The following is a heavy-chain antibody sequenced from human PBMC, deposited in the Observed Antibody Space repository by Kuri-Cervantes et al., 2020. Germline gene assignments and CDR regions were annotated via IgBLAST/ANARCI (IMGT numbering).Heavy chain of an antibody. V-gene: IGHV3-30*14. CDR3: ARSSVIRGVIRVFDY. CDR2: ISYDGSNK. CDR1: GFTFSSYA. Sequence: LSLTCAASGFTFSSYAMHWVRQAPGKGLEWVAVISYDGSNKYYADSVKGRYTISRDNSKNTLYPQMNSLRAEDTAVYYCARSSVIRGVIRVFDYWGQGTLVTVSS. J-gene: IGHJ4*02. D-gene: IGHD3-10*01.